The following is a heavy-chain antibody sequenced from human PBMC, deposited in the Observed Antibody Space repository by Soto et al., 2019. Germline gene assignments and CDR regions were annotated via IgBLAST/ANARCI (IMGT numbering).Heavy chain of an antibody. CDR2: LSSDGFGA. CDR1: GFSLSPYW. CDR3: ARDLGGPDY. J-gene: IGHJ4*02. V-gene: IGHV3-74*03. D-gene: IGHD3-16*01. Sequence: GGTLRLSCAASGFSLSPYWMHWVRQVPGRELEWVARLSSDGFGAAYADSVKGRFFISRDIARNTLSLQMNSLRADDTAVYYCARDLGGPDYWGRGTSVTVS.